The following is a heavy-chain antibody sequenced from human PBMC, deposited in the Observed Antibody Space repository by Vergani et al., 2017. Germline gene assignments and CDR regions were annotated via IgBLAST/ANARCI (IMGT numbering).Heavy chain of an antibody. Sequence: QVQLQESGPGLVKPPGTLSLTCAVSGGSISSSNWWSWIRQPAGKGLEWIGRIYTSGSTNYNHSLKSRVTMSVDTSKNQFSLKLSSVTAADTAVYYCARGSSSSYYYYYMDVWGKGTTVTVSS. CDR3: ARGSSSSYYYYYMDV. J-gene: IGHJ6*03. CDR2: IYTSGST. V-gene: IGHV4-4*07. CDR1: GGSISSSNW. D-gene: IGHD6-13*01.